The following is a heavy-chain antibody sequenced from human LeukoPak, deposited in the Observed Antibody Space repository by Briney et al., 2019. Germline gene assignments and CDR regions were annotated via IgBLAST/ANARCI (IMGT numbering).Heavy chain of an antibody. CDR1: GFTFSSYA. Sequence: PGGSLRLSCAASGFTFSSYAMSWVRQAPGKGLDWVSALSGSGDRTYYADSVKGRFTISRGNSKNTLYLQMNSLRAEDTALYYCAKDQDFYGSGSPWYFDLWGRGTLVTVSS. V-gene: IGHV3-23*01. CDR3: AKDQDFYGSGSPWYFDL. D-gene: IGHD3-10*01. CDR2: LSGSGDRT. J-gene: IGHJ2*01.